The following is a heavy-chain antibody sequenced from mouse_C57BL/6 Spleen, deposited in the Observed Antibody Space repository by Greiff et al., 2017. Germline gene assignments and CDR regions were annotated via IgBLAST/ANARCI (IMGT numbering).Heavy chain of an antibody. D-gene: IGHD1-1*01. Sequence: EVQLQQSGPELVKPGASVKISCKASGYTFTDYYMNWVKQSHGKSLEWIGDINPNNGGTSYNQKFKGKATLTVDKSSSTAYMELRSLTSEDSAVYYCARGTTVVVPFDYWGQGTTLTVSS. CDR1: GYTFTDYY. CDR3: ARGTTVVVPFDY. J-gene: IGHJ2*01. CDR2: INPNNGGT. V-gene: IGHV1-26*01.